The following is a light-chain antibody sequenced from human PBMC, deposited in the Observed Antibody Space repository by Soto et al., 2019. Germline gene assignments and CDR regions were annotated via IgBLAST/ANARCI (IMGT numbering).Light chain of an antibody. V-gene: IGKV3-11*01. J-gene: IGKJ4*01. CDR1: QNVSFY. CDR3: HQGHDWRPAT. CDR2: DTS. Sequence: VLTQSPATLSLSPGERATLSCRDSQNVSFYLAWYQQKPGQAPRLLIYDTSKRAPGITSTFSGSGSGTDFTLTTPTVEPEDFAVYYCHQGHDWRPATFGGGTKGEIK.